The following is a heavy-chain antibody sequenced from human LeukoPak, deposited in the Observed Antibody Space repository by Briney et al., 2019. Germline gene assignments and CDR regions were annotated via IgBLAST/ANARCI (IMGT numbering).Heavy chain of an antibody. V-gene: IGHV4-59*11. CDR2: IFSSGST. Sequence: SETLSLTCNVSGGFMSGHYWTWIRQPPGKGLEWIGCIFSSGSTNYNPSLKSRVTISVDTSKNQFSLSLGSVTAADTAVYYCARAVSGSDYWSDPWGQGTLVTVSS. CDR1: GGFMSGHY. D-gene: IGHD5-12*01. CDR3: ARAVSGSDYWSDP. J-gene: IGHJ5*02.